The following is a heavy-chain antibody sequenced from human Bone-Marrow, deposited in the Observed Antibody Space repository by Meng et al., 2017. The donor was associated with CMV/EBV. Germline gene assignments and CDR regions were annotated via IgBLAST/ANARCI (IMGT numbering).Heavy chain of an antibody. V-gene: IGHV4-61*01. J-gene: IGHJ4*02. D-gene: IGHD4-17*01. Sequence: GSLRLSCTVSGGSVSSGSYYWSWIRQPPGKGLEWIGYIYYSGSTNYNPSLKSRVTISVDTSKNQFSLKLSSVTAADTAVYYCARGGYGDYEYDYWGQGTLVTVSS. CDR2: IYYSGST. CDR1: GGSVSSGSYY. CDR3: ARGGYGDYEYDY.